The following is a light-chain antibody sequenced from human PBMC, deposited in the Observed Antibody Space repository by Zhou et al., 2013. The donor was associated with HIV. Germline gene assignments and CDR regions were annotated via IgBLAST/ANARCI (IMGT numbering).Light chain of an antibody. Sequence: DIQLTQSPSSLSASVGDRVTISCRASESITSHLNWFQQKPGKPPNLLIYAASNLQTGVPSRFSGSGSGTDFTLTISSLQPEDFATYYCQQSYSTRWLTFGGGTKVDIK. J-gene: IGKJ4*01. CDR1: ESITSH. CDR2: AAS. V-gene: IGKV1-39*01. CDR3: QQSYSTRWLT.